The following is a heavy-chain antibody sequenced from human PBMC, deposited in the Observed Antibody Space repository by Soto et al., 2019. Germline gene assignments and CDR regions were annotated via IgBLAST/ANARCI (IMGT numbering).Heavy chain of an antibody. CDR1: GGSISSYY. V-gene: IGHV4-59*08. Sequence: SETLSLTCTGSGGSISSYYWSWIRQPPGKGLEWIGYIYYSGSTNYNPSLKSRVTISVDTSKNQFSLKLSSVTAADTAVYYCARHEAPSGWYFDYWGQGTLVTVSS. D-gene: IGHD6-19*01. CDR2: IYYSGST. CDR3: ARHEAPSGWYFDY. J-gene: IGHJ4*02.